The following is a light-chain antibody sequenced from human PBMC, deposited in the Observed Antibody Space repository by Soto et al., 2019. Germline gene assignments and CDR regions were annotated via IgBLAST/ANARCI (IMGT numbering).Light chain of an antibody. CDR2: DVN. Sequence: QSVLTQPASVSGSPGQSITFSCTGTSSDVGSYDYVSWHQQHPGKAPKLIIYDVNNRPSGVPSRFSGSKFGNTASLIISGLQTEDEADYYCCAYSTSGTHVFGTGTKLTVL. CDR1: SSDVGSYDY. CDR3: CAYSTSGTHV. J-gene: IGLJ1*01. V-gene: IGLV2-14*03.